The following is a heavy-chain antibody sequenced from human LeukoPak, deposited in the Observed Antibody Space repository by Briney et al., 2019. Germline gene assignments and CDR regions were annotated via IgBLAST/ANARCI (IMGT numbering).Heavy chain of an antibody. V-gene: IGHV4-4*07. J-gene: IGHJ4*02. Sequence: KPSETLSLTCTVSGGSISSYYWSWIRQPAGKGLEWIGRIYNTGSTSYNPSLKSRVSISVDTSKNQFSLKLRSVTAADTAVYYCARHYLGQWLIDYWGQGTLVTVSS. CDR3: ARHYLGQWLIDY. D-gene: IGHD6-19*01. CDR2: IYNTGST. CDR1: GGSISSYY.